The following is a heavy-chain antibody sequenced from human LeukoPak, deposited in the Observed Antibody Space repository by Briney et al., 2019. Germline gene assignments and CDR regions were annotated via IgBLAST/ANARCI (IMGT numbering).Heavy chain of an antibody. D-gene: IGHD3-22*01. J-gene: IGHJ5*02. CDR1: GGSISSYY. Sequence: SETLSLTCTVSGGSISSYYWSWIRQPPGKGLEWIGYIYYSGSTNYNPSLKSRVTISVDKSKNQFFLKLSSVTAADTAVYYCAVGVIVVAQNWFDPWGQGTLVTVSS. CDR3: AVGVIVVAQNWFDP. V-gene: IGHV4-59*12. CDR2: IYYSGST.